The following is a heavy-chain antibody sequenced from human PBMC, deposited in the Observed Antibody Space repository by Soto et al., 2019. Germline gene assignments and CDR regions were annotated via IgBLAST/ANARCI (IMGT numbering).Heavy chain of an antibody. V-gene: IGHV4-39*01. Sequence: QLQLQESGPGLVKPSETLSLTCTVSGDSITSNSYFWAWIRQPPGKGLEWIGRIYYSGTTYYNPSLKSRVTISVDRSKNQFSLKLSSVTAATTAVYYCARHFSVDYFDYWGQGALVTVSS. CDR3: ARHFSVDYFDY. CDR2: IYYSGTT. CDR1: GDSITSNSYF. J-gene: IGHJ4*02.